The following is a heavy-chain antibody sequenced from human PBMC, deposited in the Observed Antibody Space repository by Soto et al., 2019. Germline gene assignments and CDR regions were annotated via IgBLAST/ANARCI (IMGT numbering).Heavy chain of an antibody. CDR2: INPKSGGT. J-gene: IGHJ4*02. CDR1: GYRFTGYY. CDR3: ARENIFGVVREYYFDY. D-gene: IGHD3-3*01. Sequence: VASVKVSCKASGYRFTGYYMHWVRQAPGQGLEWMGWINPKSGGTNYAQKFQGGVTMTSDTSISTVYMEVSGLRSDDTAVYYCARENIFGVVREYYFDYWGQGTLVTVSS. V-gene: IGHV1-2*02.